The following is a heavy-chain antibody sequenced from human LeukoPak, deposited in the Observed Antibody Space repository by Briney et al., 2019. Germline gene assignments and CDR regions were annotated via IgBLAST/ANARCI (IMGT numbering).Heavy chain of an antibody. J-gene: IGHJ4*02. CDR2: IYYSGST. V-gene: IGHV4-59*12. D-gene: IGHD3-3*01. Sequence: SETLSLTCTVSGGSISSYYWSWIRQPPGKGLEWIGYIYYSGSTNYNPSLKSRVTISVDTSKNQFSLKLSSVTAADTAVYYCAVIGYEGVVNYWGQGTLVTVSS. CDR1: GGSISSYY. CDR3: AVIGYEGVVNY.